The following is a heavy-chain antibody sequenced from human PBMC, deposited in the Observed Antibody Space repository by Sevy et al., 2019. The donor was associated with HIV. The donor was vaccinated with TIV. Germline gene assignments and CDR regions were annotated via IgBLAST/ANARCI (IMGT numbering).Heavy chain of an antibody. V-gene: IGHV4-39*01. Sequence: SETLSLTCTVSGGSISSSSYYWGWIRQPPGKGLEWIGSIYYSGSTYYNPSLKSRVTLSVATSKNQFSRKLSSVTAADTAVYYCARLDRYSSSWYKRYYGMDVWGQGTTVTVSS. CDR1: GGSISSSSYY. D-gene: IGHD6-13*01. J-gene: IGHJ6*02. CDR2: IYYSGST. CDR3: ARLDRYSSSWYKRYYGMDV.